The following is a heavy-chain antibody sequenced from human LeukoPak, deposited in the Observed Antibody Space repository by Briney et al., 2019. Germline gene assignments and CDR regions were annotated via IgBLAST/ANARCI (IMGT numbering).Heavy chain of an antibody. J-gene: IGHJ4*02. CDR1: GYTFTSYA. Sequence: GASVKVSCKASGYTFTSYAMHWVRQAPGQRLEWMGWINAGNGNTKYSQKFQGRVTITRDTSASTAYMELSSLGSEDTAVYYCARGIAAAGTVDYWGQGTLVTVSS. CDR2: INAGNGNT. CDR3: ARGIAAAGTVDY. V-gene: IGHV1-3*01. D-gene: IGHD6-13*01.